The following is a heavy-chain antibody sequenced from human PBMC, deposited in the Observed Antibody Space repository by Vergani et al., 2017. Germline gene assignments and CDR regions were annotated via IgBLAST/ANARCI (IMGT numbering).Heavy chain of an antibody. D-gene: IGHD1-20*01. J-gene: IGHJ4*02. CDR3: ARLGLTASRSEGSFFDY. CDR2: IKEDGSET. CDR1: GFPLRNYW. V-gene: IGHV3-7*01. Sequence: EVQLMESGGGLVQPGGSLRLLCAASGFPLRNYWMSWVRQAPGKGLVWGANIKEDGSETFNVDSVMGRSTISGDNAKNTLYLQKNSLRDEDTAVYFCARLGLTASRSEGSFFDYWGQGTLVTVSS.